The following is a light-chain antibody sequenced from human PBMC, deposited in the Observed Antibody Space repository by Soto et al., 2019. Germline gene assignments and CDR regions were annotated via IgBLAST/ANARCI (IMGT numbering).Light chain of an antibody. Sequence: IVRTQSPATLSVSPAERATLSCRASQRISSNLAWYQQKPGQAPRLLIDDASNRATGIPARFSGSGSVTDFTLTISSLEPEDFAVYYCQQRSNWPPWTFGQGTKVDI. J-gene: IGKJ1*01. CDR1: QRISSN. CDR2: DAS. V-gene: IGKV3-11*01. CDR3: QQRSNWPPWT.